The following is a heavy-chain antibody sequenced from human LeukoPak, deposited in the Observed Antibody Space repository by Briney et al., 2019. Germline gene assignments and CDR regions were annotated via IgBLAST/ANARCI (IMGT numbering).Heavy chain of an antibody. D-gene: IGHD6-6*01. CDR2: IYTSGST. V-gene: IGHV4-61*02. CDR1: GGSISSGSYY. Sequence: SETLSLTCTVSGGSISSGSYYWSWIRQPAGKGLEWIGRIYTSGSTNYNPSLKSRVTISVDTSKNQFSLKLSSVTAADTAVYYCARTTASIAAPHYWGQGTLVTVSS. CDR3: ARTTASIAAPHY. J-gene: IGHJ4*02.